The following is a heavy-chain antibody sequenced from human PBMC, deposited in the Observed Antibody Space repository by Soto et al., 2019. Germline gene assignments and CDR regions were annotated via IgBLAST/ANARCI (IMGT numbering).Heavy chain of an antibody. CDR3: ARAGAYYYDSTRMAFDI. Sequence: ASVKVSCKASGYTFTSYYMHWVRQAPGQGLEWMGIINPSGGSTSYAQKFQGRVTMTRDTSTSTVYMELSSLRSEDTAVYYCARAGAYYYDSTRMAFDIWGQGTMVTVSS. D-gene: IGHD3-22*01. J-gene: IGHJ3*02. CDR2: INPSGGST. CDR1: GYTFTSYY. V-gene: IGHV1-46*01.